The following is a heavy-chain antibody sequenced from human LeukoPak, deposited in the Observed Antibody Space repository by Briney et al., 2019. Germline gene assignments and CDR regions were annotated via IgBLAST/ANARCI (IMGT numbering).Heavy chain of an antibody. CDR3: ARGLKTGDAFDI. V-gene: IGHV4-61*01. CDR2: IYYSGST. D-gene: IGHD3-16*01. CDR1: GASISGGTYY. Sequence: SETLSLTCSVSGASISGGTYYWSWIRQPPGKGLEWIGHIYYSGSTNYNPSLKSRVTISVDTSKNQFSLKLSSVTAADTAVYYCARGLKTGDAFDIWGQGTMVTVSS. J-gene: IGHJ3*02.